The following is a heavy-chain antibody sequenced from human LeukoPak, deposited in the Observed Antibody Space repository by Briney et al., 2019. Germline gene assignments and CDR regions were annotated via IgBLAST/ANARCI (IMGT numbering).Heavy chain of an antibody. V-gene: IGHV3-74*03. D-gene: IGHD1-26*01. CDR1: GFTFSNYW. CDR2: IKSDGSGI. CDR3: AKVAIVGATGLDY. Sequence: PGGSLRLSCAASGFTFSNYWTHWVRQAAGKGLVRVSRIKSDGSGIAYADSVKGRFTITRDNARNTLYLQMNSLRAEDTAVYYCAKVAIVGATGLDYWGQGTPVTVSS. J-gene: IGHJ4*02.